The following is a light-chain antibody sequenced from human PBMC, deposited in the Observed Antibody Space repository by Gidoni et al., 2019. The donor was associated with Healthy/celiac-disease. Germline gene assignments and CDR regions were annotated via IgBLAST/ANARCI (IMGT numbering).Light chain of an antibody. J-gene: IGLJ3*02. Sequence: QSVLTQPPSVAGDPGQRVPISCTGRSSNIGAGYDVHWYQQLPGTAPKLLIYGNSNRPSGFPDRFSGSKSGTSASLAITGIQAEDEADYYCQSYDSSLSVVFGGGTKLTVL. CDR1: SSNIGAGYD. V-gene: IGLV1-40*01. CDR3: QSYDSSLSVV. CDR2: GNS.